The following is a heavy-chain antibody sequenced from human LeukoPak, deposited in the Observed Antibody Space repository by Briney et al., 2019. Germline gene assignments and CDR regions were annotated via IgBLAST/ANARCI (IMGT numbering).Heavy chain of an antibody. V-gene: IGHV1-8*03. CDR2: MNPNSGNT. Sequence: GASVKVSCKASGYTFTSYDINWVRQATGQGLEWMGWMNPNSGNTGYAQKFQGRVTITRNTSISTAYMELSSLRSEDTAVYYCARATYYDFWSGYKNRGFDPWGQGTLVTVSS. CDR1: GYTFTSYD. J-gene: IGHJ5*02. CDR3: ARATYYDFWSGYKNRGFDP. D-gene: IGHD3-3*01.